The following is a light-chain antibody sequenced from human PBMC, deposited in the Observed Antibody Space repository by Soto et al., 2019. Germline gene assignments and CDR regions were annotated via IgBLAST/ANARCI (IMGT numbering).Light chain of an antibody. J-gene: IGKJ4*02. CDR2: DAS. CDR1: QSVSSY. V-gene: IGKV3-11*01. CDR3: QQRSNWPLT. Sequence: EIVLTQSPATLSLSPGERATLSCRASQSVSSYLAWYQQKPGQAPRLLIYDASNRATGIQARFRGSGSGTAFTRTISSLEPEDFAVYYCQQRSNWPLTLGGGTKVEIK.